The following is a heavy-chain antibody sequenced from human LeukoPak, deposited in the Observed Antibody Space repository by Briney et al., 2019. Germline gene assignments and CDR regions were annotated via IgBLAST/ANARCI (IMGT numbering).Heavy chain of an antibody. V-gene: IGHV4-4*02. J-gene: IGHJ3*02. D-gene: IGHD3-10*01. CDR3: ATGSGSYDAFDI. CDR1: GGSISSSNW. CDR2: IYHSGST. Sequence: SETLSLTCTVSGGSISSSNWWSWVRQPPGKGLEWIGEIYHSGSTNYNPSLKSRVTISVDKSKNQFSLKLSSVTAADTAVYYCATGSGSYDAFDIWGQGTMVTVSS.